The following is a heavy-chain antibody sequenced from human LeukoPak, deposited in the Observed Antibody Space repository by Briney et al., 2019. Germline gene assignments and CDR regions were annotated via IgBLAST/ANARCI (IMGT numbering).Heavy chain of an antibody. CDR1: GFTLSSNY. J-gene: IGHJ4*02. Sequence: GGSLTLSCAASGFTLSSNYMSWVRQAPGKGLEWVSVIYSGGSTYYADSVKGRFTISRDNSKNTLYLQMNSLRAEDTAVYYCARGAAGTSYSDYWGQGTLVTVSS. V-gene: IGHV3-66*01. CDR3: ARGAAGTSYSDY. CDR2: IYSGGST. D-gene: IGHD6-13*01.